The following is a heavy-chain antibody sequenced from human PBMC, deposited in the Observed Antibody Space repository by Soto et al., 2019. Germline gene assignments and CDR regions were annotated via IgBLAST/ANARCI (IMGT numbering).Heavy chain of an antibody. Sequence: ASVKVSCKASGYTFINYYIHWVRQAPGQGLEWMGRFNAYNGSTNYAQKLQGRVTMTIDTSTSTAYMELRSLRSDDTAVYYCATGGIVGATGYDYWGQGTLVTVSS. V-gene: IGHV1-18*01. J-gene: IGHJ4*02. CDR3: ATGGIVGATGYDY. CDR1: GYTFINYY. D-gene: IGHD1-26*01. CDR2: FNAYNGST.